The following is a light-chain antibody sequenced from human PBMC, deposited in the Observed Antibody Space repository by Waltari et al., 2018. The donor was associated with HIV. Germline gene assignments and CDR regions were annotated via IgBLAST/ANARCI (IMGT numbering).Light chain of an antibody. J-gene: IGLJ2*01. CDR3: ATWDDSLKTVL. CDR1: DSNVRNNF. CDR2: GDN. Sequence: QSVVTQPPSASDTPGQRVTISCAGGDSNVRNNFVYWYQQLPGTAPKLLIYGDNQRPSGVPDRFVGSKSGTSASLAIGGLRSEDEADYYCATWDDSLKTVLFGGGTKVTLL. V-gene: IGLV1-47*01.